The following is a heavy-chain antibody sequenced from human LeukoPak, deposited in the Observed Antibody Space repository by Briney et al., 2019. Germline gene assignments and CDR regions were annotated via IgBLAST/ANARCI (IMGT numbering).Heavy chain of an antibody. CDR2: IYYSGST. CDR1: GGSISSYY. V-gene: IGHV4-59*01. Sequence: PSETLSLTCTVSGGSISSYYWSWIRQPPGKGLEWIGYIYYSGSTNYNRSLKSRVTISVDTSKNQFSLKLSSVTAADTAVYYCARAGKDVRFLEYSSRSDPWGQGTLVTVSS. J-gene: IGHJ5*02. D-gene: IGHD3-3*01. CDR3: ARAGKDVRFLEYSSRSDP.